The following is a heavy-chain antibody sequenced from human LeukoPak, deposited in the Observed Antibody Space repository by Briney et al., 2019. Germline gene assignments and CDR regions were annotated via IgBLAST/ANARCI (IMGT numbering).Heavy chain of an antibody. J-gene: IGHJ4*02. Sequence: GGSLRLSCAASGFTFSSYAMSWVRQAPGKGLEWVSAISGSGGSTYYADSVKGRFTISRDNSKNTLYLQMNSLRAEDTAVYYGAKKGTSSAVAFTDYWGQGTLVTVSS. CDR3: AKKGTSSAVAFTDY. CDR2: ISGSGGST. D-gene: IGHD6-19*01. V-gene: IGHV3-23*01. CDR1: GFTFSSYA.